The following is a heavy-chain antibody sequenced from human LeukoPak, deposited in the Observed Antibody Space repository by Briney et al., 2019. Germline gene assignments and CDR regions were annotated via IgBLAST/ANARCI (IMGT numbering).Heavy chain of an antibody. Sequence: ASVKVSCKASGYTFTSYGISWVRQAPGQGLEWMGWISAYNGNTNYAQKLQGRVTMTTDTSTSTAYMELRSLRSDDTAVYYCARDGRAWSWFGELRNMDVWGKGTTVTVSS. J-gene: IGHJ6*03. CDR1: GYTFTSYG. D-gene: IGHD3-10*01. V-gene: IGHV1-18*01. CDR3: ARDGRAWSWFGELRNMDV. CDR2: ISAYNGNT.